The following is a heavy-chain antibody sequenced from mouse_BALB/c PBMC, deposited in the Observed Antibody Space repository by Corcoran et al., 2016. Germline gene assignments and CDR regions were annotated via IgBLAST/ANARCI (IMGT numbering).Heavy chain of an antibody. J-gene: IGHJ3*01. CDR1: GFSLSTSGMG. Sequence: QVTLKESGPGILQPSQTLSLTCSFSGFSLSTSGMGVSWIRQPSGKGLEWLAHIYWDDDKRYNPSLTSRLTISKDTSRNQVFLKITSVDTADTATYYCARRATTVGFAYGGQGTLVTVSA. CDR3: ARRATTVGFAY. V-gene: IGHV8-12*01. CDR2: IYWDDDK. D-gene: IGHD1-1*01.